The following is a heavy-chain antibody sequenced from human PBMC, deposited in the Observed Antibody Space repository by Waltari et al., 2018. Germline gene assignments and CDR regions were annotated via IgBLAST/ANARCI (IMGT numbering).Heavy chain of an antibody. CDR1: GYSFSDYY. CDR3: GRGVNYRDDDGYLYDVFDV. J-gene: IGHJ3*01. CDR2: INPNNEET. D-gene: IGHD3-22*01. Sequence: QVQLVQSGAEVKKLGASVKVSCKASGYSFSDYYLYWVRKAPGQGREGMGGINPNNEETKYADEVQGRVTLTRDTSSSTAYMELRRLRYDDTAVYFCGRGVNYRDDDGYLYDVFDVWGQGTMVTVST. V-gene: IGHV1-2*02.